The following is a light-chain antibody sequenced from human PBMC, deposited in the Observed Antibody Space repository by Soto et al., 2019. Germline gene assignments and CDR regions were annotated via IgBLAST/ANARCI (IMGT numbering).Light chain of an antibody. CDR2: GVS. J-gene: IGKJ1*01. CDR1: QSVGTN. CDR3: HQRQSWPRT. V-gene: IGKV3-15*01. Sequence: ETAMTQSPATLSVSPGERATLSCRASQSVGTNLAWYQQKPGQPPRLLMYGVSNRATGIPARFSGSGSGTEFTLTISSLQSEDFAIYYCHQRQSWPRTFGQGTKVDIK.